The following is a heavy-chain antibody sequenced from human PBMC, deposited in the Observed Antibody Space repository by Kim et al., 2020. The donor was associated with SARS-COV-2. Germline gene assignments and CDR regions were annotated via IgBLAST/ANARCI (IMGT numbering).Heavy chain of an antibody. J-gene: IGHJ4*02. D-gene: IGHD6-13*01. CDR2: GGIT. CDR3: ANPRQPDY. Sequence: GGITADADTVKGRVTISRDNSKNTLYLQMSSLRAEDTAIYYCANPRQPDYWGQGTLVTVSS. V-gene: IGHV3-23*01.